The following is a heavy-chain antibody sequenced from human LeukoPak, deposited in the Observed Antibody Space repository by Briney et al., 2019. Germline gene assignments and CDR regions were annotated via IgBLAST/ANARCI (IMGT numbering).Heavy chain of an antibody. CDR3: ARHLPYSSSWAYYFDY. Sequence: PSETLSLTCTVSGGSISNYYWSWIRQPPGKGLEWIGYIYYSGSTNYNPSLKSRVTISVDTSKNQFSLKLSSVTAADTAVYYCARHLPYSSSWAYYFDYWGQGTLVTVSS. J-gene: IGHJ4*02. V-gene: IGHV4-59*08. D-gene: IGHD6-13*01. CDR1: GGSISNYY. CDR2: IYYSGST.